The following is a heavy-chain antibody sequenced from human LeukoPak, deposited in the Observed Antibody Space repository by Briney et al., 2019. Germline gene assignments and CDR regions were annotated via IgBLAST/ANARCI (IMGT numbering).Heavy chain of an antibody. CDR3: ARVGGGATPGHDAFDI. CDR1: GYTFTGYY. D-gene: IGHD1-26*01. J-gene: IGHJ3*02. CDR2: INPNSGGT. V-gene: IGHV1-2*02. Sequence: ASVKVSCKASGYTFTGYYMHWVRQAPGQGLEWMGWINPNSGGTNYAQKLQGRVTMTTDTSTSTAYMELRSLRSDDTAVYYCARVGGGATPGHDAFDIWGQGTMVTVSS.